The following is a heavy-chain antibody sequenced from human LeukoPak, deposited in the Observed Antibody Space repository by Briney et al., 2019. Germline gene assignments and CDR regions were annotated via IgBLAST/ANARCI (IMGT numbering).Heavy chain of an antibody. CDR2: IYSSGST. D-gene: IGHD5-12*01. CDR1: GGSIGNYY. CDR3: ARHGSGYTGYDFDY. J-gene: IGHJ4*02. Sequence: SETLSLTCTVSGGSIGNYYWSWVRQPPGKGLEWIAYIYSSGSTNYNPSLKSRVNISVDPSNNQFYLKLTSVTAADTAVYYCARHGSGYTGYDFDYWGQGTLVTVSS. V-gene: IGHV4-59*08.